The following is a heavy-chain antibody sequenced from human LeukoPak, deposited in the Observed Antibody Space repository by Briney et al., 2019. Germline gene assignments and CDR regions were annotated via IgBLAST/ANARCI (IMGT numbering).Heavy chain of an antibody. CDR2: ISSGGGYI. V-gene: IGHV3-21*01. CDR1: GFTFSSYS. CDR3: ARDRIDILTGPRWFDP. Sequence: GGSLRLSCAASGFTFSSYSMNWVRQAPGKGLEWVSSISSGGGYIYYGDSVKGRFTTSRDNAKNSLYLQMNSLRAEDTAVYYCARDRIDILTGPRWFDPWGQGTLVTVSS. J-gene: IGHJ5*02. D-gene: IGHD3-9*01.